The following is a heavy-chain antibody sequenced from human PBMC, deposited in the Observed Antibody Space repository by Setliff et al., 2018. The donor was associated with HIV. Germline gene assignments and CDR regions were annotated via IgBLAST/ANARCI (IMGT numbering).Heavy chain of an antibody. J-gene: IGHJ3*02. D-gene: IGHD1-1*01. CDR1: GFTFDDYA. V-gene: IGHV3-9*01. CDR3: AKDYGDGHNWGALDI. Sequence: GGSLRLSCAASGFTFDDYAMHWGRQAPGKGLEWVSGINWNSGTIAYADFVKGRFTISRDNTKNFVFLEMTNLRPEDTALYFCAKDYGDGHNWGALDISGQGTMVTVSS. CDR2: INWNSGTI.